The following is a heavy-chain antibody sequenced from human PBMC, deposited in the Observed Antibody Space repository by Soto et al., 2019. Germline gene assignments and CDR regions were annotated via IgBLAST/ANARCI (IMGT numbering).Heavy chain of an antibody. CDR2: MHLGDFET. CDR3: ARQASTIFGVVKDYYYYYGMDF. V-gene: IGHV5-51*01. CDR1: GFDFNSHW. Sequence: PGESLKISCKGSGFDFNSHWIAWVRQMPGKGLEWMAIMHLGDFETRYSPSFQGQVTISVDKSISTAYLPWSSLKASDTAMYYWARQASTIFGVVKDYYYYYGMDFSGRGTTVTVSS. J-gene: IGHJ6*02. D-gene: IGHD3-3*01.